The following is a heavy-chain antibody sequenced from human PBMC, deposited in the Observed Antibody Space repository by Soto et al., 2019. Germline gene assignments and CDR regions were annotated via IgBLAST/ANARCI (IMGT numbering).Heavy chain of an antibody. V-gene: IGHV1-3*01. CDR1: GYTFTSYA. CDR3: AEDILTGSRAFDI. J-gene: IGHJ3*02. CDR2: INAGNGNT. Sequence: WASVKVSCKASGYTFTSYAMHWVRQAPGQRLEWMGWINAGNGNTKYSQKFQGRVTITRDTSASTAYMELSSLRSEDTAVYYCAEDILTGSRAFDIWGQGTMVTVSS. D-gene: IGHD3-9*01.